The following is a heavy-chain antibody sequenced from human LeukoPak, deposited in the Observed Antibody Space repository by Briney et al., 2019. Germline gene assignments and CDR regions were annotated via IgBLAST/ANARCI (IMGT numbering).Heavy chain of an antibody. D-gene: IGHD2-21*02. V-gene: IGHV4-61*02. Sequence: SETLSLTCTVSGGSISSGSYYWSWIRQPAGKGLEWIGRIYTSGSTNYNPSLKSRVTISVDTSKNQFSLKLSSVTAADTAVYYCARDSSVGTGWFDPWGQGTLVTVSS. CDR3: ARDSSVGTGWFDP. J-gene: IGHJ5*02. CDR2: IYTSGST. CDR1: GGSISSGSYY.